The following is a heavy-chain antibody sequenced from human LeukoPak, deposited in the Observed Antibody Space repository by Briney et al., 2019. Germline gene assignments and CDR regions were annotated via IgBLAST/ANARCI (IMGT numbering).Heavy chain of an antibody. J-gene: IGHJ4*02. D-gene: IGHD5-12*01. V-gene: IGHV3-33*01. CDR1: GFTFSSYG. CDR3: ARDNLVATATIDY. CDR2: IWYDGSNK. Sequence: PGRSLRLSCAASGFTFSSYGMHWVRQAPGKGLEWVAVIWYDGSNKYYADSVKGRFTISRDNSKNTLYLQMNSLRAEDTAVYYCARDNLVATATIDYWGQGTLVTVSS.